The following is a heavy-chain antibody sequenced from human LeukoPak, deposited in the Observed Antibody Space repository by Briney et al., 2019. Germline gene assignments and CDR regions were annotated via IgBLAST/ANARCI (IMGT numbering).Heavy chain of an antibody. CDR1: GFSFSSHW. D-gene: IGHD3-16*01. CDR3: ARDTSMITFGLFDY. CDR2: ISDDGSYT. J-gene: IGHJ4*02. Sequence: GGSLRLSCAASGFSFSSHWVHWVRQAPGKGLVWVSRISDDGSYTSNVDSVKGRFTISRDNVKNSLYLQMNSLRAEDTAVYYCARDTSMITFGLFDYWGQGTLVTVSS. V-gene: IGHV3-74*01.